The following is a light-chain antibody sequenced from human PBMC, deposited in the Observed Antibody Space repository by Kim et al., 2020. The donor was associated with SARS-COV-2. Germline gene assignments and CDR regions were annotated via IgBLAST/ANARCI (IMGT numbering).Light chain of an antibody. CDR2: GAS. CDR1: QSVGSN. V-gene: IGKV3-15*01. Sequence: EVVMTQSPATLSVSPGERATLSCRASQSVGSNLAWYQQKPGQAPRLLIYGASTRATGIPARFSGSGSGTEFTHTIDSLQSEDFALYYCQHYKKLPPYTFGQGTKLEI. J-gene: IGKJ2*01. CDR3: QHYKKLPPYT.